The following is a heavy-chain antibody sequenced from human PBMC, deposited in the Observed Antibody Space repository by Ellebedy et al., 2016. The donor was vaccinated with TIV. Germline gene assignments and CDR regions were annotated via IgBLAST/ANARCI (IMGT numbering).Heavy chain of an antibody. V-gene: IGHV1-18*01. J-gene: IGHJ4*02. Sequence: AASVKVSCTASGGTFSSYAISWVRQAPGQGLEWMGWISAYNGNTNYAQKLQGRVTMTTDTSTSTAYMELRSLRSDDTAVYYCARRNYDILTGYCDWWGQGTLVTVSS. CDR1: GGTFSSYA. D-gene: IGHD3-9*01. CDR3: ARRNYDILTGYCDW. CDR2: ISAYNGNT.